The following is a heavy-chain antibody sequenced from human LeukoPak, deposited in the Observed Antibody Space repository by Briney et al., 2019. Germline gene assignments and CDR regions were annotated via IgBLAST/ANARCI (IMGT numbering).Heavy chain of an antibody. D-gene: IGHD5-24*01. V-gene: IGHV3-30*02. Sequence: GGSLRLSCTASGFTFNTYAMHWVRQAPGKGLEWVAFIRYDGSNKYYADSVKGRFTISRDNSKNTLYLQMNSLRAEDTAVYYCARVGYNNYYYYMDVWGKGTTVTISS. CDR2: IRYDGSNK. CDR3: ARVGYNNYYYYMDV. J-gene: IGHJ6*03. CDR1: GFTFNTYA.